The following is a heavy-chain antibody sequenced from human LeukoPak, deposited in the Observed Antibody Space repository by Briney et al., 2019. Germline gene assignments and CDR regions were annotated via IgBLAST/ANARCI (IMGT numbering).Heavy chain of an antibody. CDR1: GASISSFY. CDR2: MYYSGSF. CDR3: ARVGPPNIAWYEKVWSFDL. J-gene: IGHJ2*01. Sequence: SETLSLTCTVSGASISSFYWSWIRQPPGKGLEWIGFMYYSGSFYYNPSLKSRVTMSIDRSKNQFSLKMTSVTAADTAVYFCARVGPPNIAWYEKVWSFDLWGRGTLLTVSS. V-gene: IGHV4-59*01. D-gene: IGHD6-13*01.